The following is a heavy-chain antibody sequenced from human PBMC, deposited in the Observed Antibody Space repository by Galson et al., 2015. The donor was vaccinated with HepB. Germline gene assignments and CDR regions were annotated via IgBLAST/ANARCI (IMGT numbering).Heavy chain of an antibody. Sequence: SVKVSCKASGYTFTSYGISWVRQAPGQGLEWMGWISAYNGNTNYAQKLQGRVTMTTDTSTSTAYMELKSLRSDDTAVYYCARDRTMGRSSSWSPPPLNWGQGTLVTVSS. V-gene: IGHV1-18*01. CDR1: GYTFTSYG. CDR2: ISAYNGNT. J-gene: IGHJ4*02. CDR3: ARDRTMGRSSSWSPPPLN. D-gene: IGHD6-13*01.